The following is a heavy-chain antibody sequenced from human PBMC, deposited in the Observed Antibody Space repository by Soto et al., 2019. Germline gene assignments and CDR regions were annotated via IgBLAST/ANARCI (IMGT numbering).Heavy chain of an antibody. J-gene: IGHJ6*02. V-gene: IGHV3-11*01. CDR2: ISSTGGTV. CDR3: ARDGLDYYGLDV. Sequence: QVQLVESGGGLVKPGESLRLSCAASGFTLSDYYMTWVRQTPGKGLEWISYISSTGGTVNYADSVKGRFTISRDNIKTSLFLQMTSLRAEDTAVYYCARDGLDYYGLDVWGQGTSVTVSS. CDR1: GFTLSDYY.